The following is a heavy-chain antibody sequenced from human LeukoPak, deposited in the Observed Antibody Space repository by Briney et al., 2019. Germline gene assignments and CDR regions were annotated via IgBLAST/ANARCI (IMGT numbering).Heavy chain of an antibody. V-gene: IGHV1-2*02. Sequence: GASVKVSCKASGYTFAGYYMHWVRQAPGQGLEWMGWINPNSGGTNYAQKLQGRVTMTTDTSTSTAYMELRSLRSDDTAVYYCARDVVGATRPFDYWGQGTLVTVSS. CDR1: GYTFAGYY. D-gene: IGHD1-26*01. CDR3: ARDVVGATRPFDY. CDR2: INPNSGGT. J-gene: IGHJ4*02.